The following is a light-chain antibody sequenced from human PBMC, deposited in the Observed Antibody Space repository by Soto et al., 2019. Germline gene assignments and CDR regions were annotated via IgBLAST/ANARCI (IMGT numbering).Light chain of an antibody. CDR1: QSISSY. Sequence: DIQMTQSPSSLSASVGDRVTITCRASQSISSYLHWYQQKPGKAPKLLIYAASSLQSGVPSRFSGSRSGTDFNLTISSQQPEDFATYYCQQSYSTLYTFGQGTKLQIK. CDR3: QQSYSTLYT. CDR2: AAS. J-gene: IGKJ2*01. V-gene: IGKV1-39*01.